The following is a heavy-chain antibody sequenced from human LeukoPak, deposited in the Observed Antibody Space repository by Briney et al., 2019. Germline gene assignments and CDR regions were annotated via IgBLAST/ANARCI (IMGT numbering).Heavy chain of an antibody. J-gene: IGHJ6*04. CDR1: GFTFSSYE. CDR3: ARGGPAYYDILTGYYPYGMDV. V-gene: IGHV3-48*03. CDR2: ISSSGSTI. D-gene: IGHD3-9*01. Sequence: GGSLRLSCAASGFTFSSYEMNWVRQAPRKGLEWVSYISSSGSTIYYADSVKGRFTISRDNAKNSLYLQMNSLRAEDTAVYYCARGGPAYYDILTGYYPYGMDVWGKGTTVTVSS.